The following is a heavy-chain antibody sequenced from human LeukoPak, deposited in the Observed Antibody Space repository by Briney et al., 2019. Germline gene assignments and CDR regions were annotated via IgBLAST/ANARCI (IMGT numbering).Heavy chain of an antibody. CDR2: ISWNSGSI. Sequence: GGSLRLSCAASGFTFSSYAMSWVRQAPGKGLEWVSGISWNSGSIGYADSVKGRFTISRDDAKNSLYLQMNSLRAEDTALYYCARNRDGYNGFDYWGQGTLVTVSS. J-gene: IGHJ4*02. CDR1: GFTFSSYA. D-gene: IGHD5-24*01. V-gene: IGHV3-9*01. CDR3: ARNRDGYNGFDY.